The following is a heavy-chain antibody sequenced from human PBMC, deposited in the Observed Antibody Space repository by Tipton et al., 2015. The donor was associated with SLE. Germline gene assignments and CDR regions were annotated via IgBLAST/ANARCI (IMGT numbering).Heavy chain of an antibody. CDR3: AKDHVTIFGVVIGCYMYV. V-gene: IGHV3-30-3*01. CDR2: ISYDGSNK. D-gene: IGHD3-3*01. Sequence: SLRLSRAASGFTFSSYAMHWVRQAPGKGLEWVAVISYDGSNKYYADSVKGRFTISRDNSKNTLYLQMNSLRAEDTAVYYCAKDHVTIFGVVIGCYMYVWGKGTTVTVSS. CDR1: GFTFSSYA. J-gene: IGHJ6*03.